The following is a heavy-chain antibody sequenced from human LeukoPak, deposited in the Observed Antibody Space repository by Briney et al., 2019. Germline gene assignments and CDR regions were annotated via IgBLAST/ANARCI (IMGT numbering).Heavy chain of an antibody. Sequence: GGSLRLSCAASGFTFSSYAMSWVRQAPGKGLEWVSSTYSGGLTYYADSVKGRFTISRDNAKNSLYLQMNSLRVEDTALYYCARVRSVGGNPHAFNIWGQGTMVTVSS. J-gene: IGHJ3*02. D-gene: IGHD4-23*01. CDR3: ARVRSVGGNPHAFNI. CDR1: GFTFSSYA. CDR2: TYSGGLT. V-gene: IGHV3-21*01.